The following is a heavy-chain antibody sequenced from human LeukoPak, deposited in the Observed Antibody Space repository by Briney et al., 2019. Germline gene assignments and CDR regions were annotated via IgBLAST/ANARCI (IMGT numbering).Heavy chain of an antibody. CDR2: IYYSGST. CDR1: GGSISSYY. V-gene: IGHV4-59*01. Sequence: SETLSLTCTVSGGSISSYYWSWIRQPPGKGLEWIGYIYYSGSTNYNPSLKSRVTISVDTSKNQFSLKLSSVTAADTAVYYCARGSAEVPIDYWGQGTLVTVSS. CDR3: ARGSAEVPIDY. J-gene: IGHJ4*02. D-gene: IGHD2-2*01.